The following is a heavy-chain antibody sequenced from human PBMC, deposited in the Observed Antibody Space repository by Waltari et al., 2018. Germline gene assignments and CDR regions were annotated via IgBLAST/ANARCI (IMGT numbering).Heavy chain of an antibody. CDR3: AREWTGSSSSPYWYFDL. J-gene: IGHJ2*01. D-gene: IGHD6-6*01. CDR1: GFTVSSNY. CDR2: IYSGGST. Sequence: EVQLVETGGGLIQPGGSLRLSCAASGFTVSSNYMSWVRQAPGKGLEWVSVIYSGGSTYYADSVKGRFTISRDNSKNTLYLQMNSLRAEDTAVYYCAREWTGSSSSPYWYFDLWGRGTLVTVSS. V-gene: IGHV3-53*02.